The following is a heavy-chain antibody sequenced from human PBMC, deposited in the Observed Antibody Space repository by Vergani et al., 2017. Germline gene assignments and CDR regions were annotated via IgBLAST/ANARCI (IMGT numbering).Heavy chain of an antibody. CDR1: GFTFSSYW. Sequence: VQLVESGGGVVQPGRSLRLSCAASGFTFSSYWMSWVRQAPGKGLEWVANIKQDGSEKYYVDSVKGRFTISRDNSKNTLYLQMNSLRAEDTAVYYCAKDIDSSSWYSTFDYWGQGTLVTVSS. V-gene: IGHV3-7*03. D-gene: IGHD6-13*01. CDR3: AKDIDSSSWYSTFDY. J-gene: IGHJ4*02. CDR2: IKQDGSEK.